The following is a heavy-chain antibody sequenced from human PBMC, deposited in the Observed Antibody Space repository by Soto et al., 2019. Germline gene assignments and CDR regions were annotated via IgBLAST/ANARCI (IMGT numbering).Heavy chain of an antibody. D-gene: IGHD5-12*01. CDR1: GFTFSSYA. V-gene: IGHV3-30-3*01. CDR3: ARGRWLQIVGY. J-gene: IGHJ4*02. CDR2: ISYDGSNK. Sequence: QVQLVESGGGVVQPGRSLRLSCAASGFTFSSYAMHWVRQAPGKGLEWVAVISYDGSNKYYADSVKGRFTISRDNSKNTLNLQMNSLRAEDTAVYYCARGRWLQIVGYWGQGTLVTVSS.